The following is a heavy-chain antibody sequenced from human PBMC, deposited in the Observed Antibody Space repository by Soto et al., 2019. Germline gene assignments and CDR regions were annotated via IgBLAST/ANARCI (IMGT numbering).Heavy chain of an antibody. CDR3: AKDISAIVSFDY. J-gene: IGHJ4*02. D-gene: IGHD2-21*01. CDR2: ISWNSGSI. CDR1: GCTFDDYA. Sequence: PGGSLRLSCAASGCTFDDYAMHWVRQAPGKGLEWVSGISWNSGSIGYADSVKGRFTISRDNAKNSLYLQMNSLRAEDTALYYCAKDISAIVSFDYWGQGTLVTVSS. V-gene: IGHV3-9*01.